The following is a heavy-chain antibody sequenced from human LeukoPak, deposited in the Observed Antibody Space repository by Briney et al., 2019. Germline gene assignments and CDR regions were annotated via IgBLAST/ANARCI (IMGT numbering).Heavy chain of an antibody. D-gene: IGHD2-15*01. CDR1: GGTFSSYA. CDR3: VRDKPQISGGVFDI. Sequence: ASVKVSCKASGGTFSSYAISWVRQAPGQGLDWMGWINPDSGATNYAQKFQGRVTVTRDTSINTAYMELSRLISDDTAVYYCVRDKPQISGGVFDIWGQGTMVTVSS. J-gene: IGHJ3*02. CDR2: INPDSGAT. V-gene: IGHV1-2*02.